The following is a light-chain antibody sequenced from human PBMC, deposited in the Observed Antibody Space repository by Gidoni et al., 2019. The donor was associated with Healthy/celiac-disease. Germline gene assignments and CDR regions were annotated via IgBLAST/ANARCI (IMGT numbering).Light chain of an antibody. J-gene: IGKJ1*01. V-gene: IGKV1-39*01. CDR2: AAS. CDR3: QQSGT. CDR1: QSISSY. Sequence: IQMTQYPSSLPASVGDRVTITCRASQSISSYLNWYQQKPGKAPKLLIYAASSLQSGVPSRFSGSGSGTDFTLTISSLQPEDFATYYCQQSGTFGQGTKVEIK.